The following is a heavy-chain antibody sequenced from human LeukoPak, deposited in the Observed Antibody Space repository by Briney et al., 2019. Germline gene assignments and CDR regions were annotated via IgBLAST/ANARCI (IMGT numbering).Heavy chain of an antibody. CDR1: GGSISSYY. CDR3: ARAYISNDSSGYCYGN. CDR2: IYYSGST. Sequence: SETLSLTCTVSGGSISSYYWSWIRQPPGKGLEWIGYIYYSGSTNYNPSLKSRVTISVDTSKNQFSLKLSSVTAADTAVYYCARAYISNDSSGYCYGNWGQGTLVTVSS. D-gene: IGHD3-22*01. V-gene: IGHV4-59*01. J-gene: IGHJ4*02.